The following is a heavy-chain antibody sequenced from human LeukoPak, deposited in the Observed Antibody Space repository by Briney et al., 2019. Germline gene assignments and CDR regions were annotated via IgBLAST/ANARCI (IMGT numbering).Heavy chain of an antibody. V-gene: IGHV3-21*01. CDR1: GFTFSRNS. Sequence: GGSLRLSCAASGFTFSRNSMNWVRQAPGKGLEWVSSISSSSIYIYYADSVKGRFTISRDNAKNSLYLEMNSLRAEDTAIYYCTRGADNYGYTFDYWGQGTLVTASS. CDR2: ISSSSIYI. D-gene: IGHD5-18*01. J-gene: IGHJ4*02. CDR3: TRGADNYGYTFDY.